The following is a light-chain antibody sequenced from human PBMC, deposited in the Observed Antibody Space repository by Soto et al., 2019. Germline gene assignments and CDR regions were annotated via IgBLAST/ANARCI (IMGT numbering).Light chain of an antibody. Sequence: EIVMTQSPATLSVSPGDRATLSCRASQGVTSDLAWYQHKPGEVPRLLIYRASTVDTGIPARFSGSGSGTDFPLTISRRQCEDFAIYYCQQYNSWPITFGGGTKVEI. CDR1: QGVTSD. CDR2: RAS. CDR3: QQYNSWPIT. V-gene: IGKV3-15*01. J-gene: IGKJ4*01.